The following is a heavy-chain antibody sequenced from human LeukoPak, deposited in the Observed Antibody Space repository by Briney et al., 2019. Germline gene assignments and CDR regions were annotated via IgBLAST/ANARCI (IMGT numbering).Heavy chain of an antibody. CDR1: GFTFSDYY. CDR2: ISSSGSTI. V-gene: IGHV3-11*01. CDR3: TRVLRFGITIFGVIAAYGMDV. Sequence: GGSLRLSGAASGFTFSDYYMSWIRQAPGKRLEWVSYISSSGSTIYYADSVKGRFTISRDNAKNSLYLQMNSLRAEDTAVYYCTRVLRFGITIFGVIAAYGMDVWGQGTTVTVSS. J-gene: IGHJ6*02. D-gene: IGHD3-3*01.